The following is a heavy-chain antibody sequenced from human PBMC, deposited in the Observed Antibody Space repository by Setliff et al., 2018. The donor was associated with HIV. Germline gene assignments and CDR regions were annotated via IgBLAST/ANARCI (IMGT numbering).Heavy chain of an antibody. CDR1: GGSISSGSYY. Sequence: PSETLSLTCTVSGGSISSGSYYWSWIRQPPGKGLEWIGYIYTSGSTNYNPSLKSRVTISVDTSKNQFSLKLSSVTAADTAVYYCARDLLSGYYYGSGSYWDVWGKGTTVTVSS. CDR2: IYTSGST. D-gene: IGHD3-10*01. J-gene: IGHJ6*04. CDR3: ARDLLSGYYYGSGSYWDV. V-gene: IGHV4-61*01.